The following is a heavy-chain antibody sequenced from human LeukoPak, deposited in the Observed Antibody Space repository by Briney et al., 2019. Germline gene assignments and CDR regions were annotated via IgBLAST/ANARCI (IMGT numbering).Heavy chain of an antibody. CDR1: GGSITSTNW. V-gene: IGHV4/OR15-8*01. CDR2: LHLDGRT. J-gene: IGHJ4*02. Sequence: KPSETLSLTRVVPGGSITSTNWWPWVRMPPGKGLVWIGELHLDGRTKYDPSLKRRLIMSVDLPENHISLKLTSVAAADTAVYYCAREGGFYRPLDYSGQGTLVTVAS. D-gene: IGHD3-3*01. CDR3: AREGGFYRPLDY.